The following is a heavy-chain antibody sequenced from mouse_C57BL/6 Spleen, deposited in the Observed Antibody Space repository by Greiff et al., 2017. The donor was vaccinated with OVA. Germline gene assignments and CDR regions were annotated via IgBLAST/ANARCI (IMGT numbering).Heavy chain of an antibody. Sequence: QVQLQQSGAELMKPGASVKLSCKATGYTFTGYWIEWVKQRPGHGLEWIGEILPGSGSTNYHEKFKGKATFTADTSSNTAYMQLSSLTTEDSAIYYCARKGVDYWGQGTTLTVSS. V-gene: IGHV1-9*01. CDR2: ILPGSGST. CDR1: GYTFTGYW. J-gene: IGHJ2*01. CDR3: ARKGVDY.